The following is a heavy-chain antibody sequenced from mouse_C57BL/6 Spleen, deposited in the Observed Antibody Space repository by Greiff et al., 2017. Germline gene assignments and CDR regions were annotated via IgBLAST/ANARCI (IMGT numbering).Heavy chain of an antibody. CDR2: IWRGGST. CDR3: AKNEKIHYYAMDY. V-gene: IGHV2-5*01. CDR1: GFSLTSYG. Sequence: VQRVESGPGLVQPSQSLSITCTVSGFSLTSYGVHWVRQSPGKGLEWLGVIWRGGSTDYNAAFMSRLSITKDNSKSQVFFKMNSLQADDTAIYYCAKNEKIHYYAMDYWGQGTSVTVSS. J-gene: IGHJ4*01.